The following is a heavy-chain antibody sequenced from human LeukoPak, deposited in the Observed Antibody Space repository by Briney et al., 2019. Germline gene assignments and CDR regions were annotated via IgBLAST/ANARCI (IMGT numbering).Heavy chain of an antibody. J-gene: IGHJ6*03. CDR1: GGSFSGYY. CDR2: INQSGST. Sequence: SETLSLTCAVYGGSFSGYYWSWIHQPPGKGLEWIAEINQSGSTNYNPSLKSRVTISIDTSKNQFSLKLNSVTAADTAVYYCASSRGYSSSLWYYYMDVWGKGTTVTVSS. V-gene: IGHV4-34*01. D-gene: IGHD6-13*01. CDR3: ASSRGYSSSLWYYYMDV.